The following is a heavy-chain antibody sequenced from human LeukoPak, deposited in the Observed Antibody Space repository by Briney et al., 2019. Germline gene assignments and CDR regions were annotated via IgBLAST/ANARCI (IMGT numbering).Heavy chain of an antibody. CDR1: GFSIGTGYY. CDR2: FFQLGGT. CDR3: AGPSGRYYYYYMDV. V-gene: IGHV4-38-2*02. J-gene: IGHJ6*03. Sequence: SSETLSLTCSVSGFSIGTGYYWAWIRQPPGKGLEWIGSFFQLGGTYYNPSLKSRVTISVDTSKNQFSLKLSSVTAADTAVYYCAGPSGRYYYYYMDVWGKGTTVTVSS.